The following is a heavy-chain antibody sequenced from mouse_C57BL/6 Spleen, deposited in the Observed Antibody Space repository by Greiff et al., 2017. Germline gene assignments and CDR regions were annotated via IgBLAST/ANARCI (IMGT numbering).Heavy chain of an antibody. CDR3: AKGYGYGYAMDY. CDR1: GFSLTSYG. J-gene: IGHJ4*01. CDR2: IWRGGST. Sequence: QVQLQQSGPGLVQPSQSLSITCTVSGFSLTSYGVHWVRQTPGKGLEWLGVIWRGGSTDYNAAFMSRLSITKDNSKSQVFFKMNSLQADDTAIYYCAKGYGYGYAMDYWGQGTSVTVSS. D-gene: IGHD2-2*01. V-gene: IGHV2-5*01.